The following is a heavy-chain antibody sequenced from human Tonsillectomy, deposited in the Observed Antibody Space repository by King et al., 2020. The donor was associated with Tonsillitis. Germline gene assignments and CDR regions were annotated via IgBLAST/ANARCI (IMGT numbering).Heavy chain of an antibody. Sequence: VQLVESGGGVVQPGRSLRLSCAASGFTFSSYGMHWVRQAPGKGLEWVAVISYDGSNKYYADSVKGRFTISRDNSKNTLYLQMNSLRAEDTAVYYCAKDPNMYSSGRRYFDYCGQGTLVTVSS. D-gene: IGHD6-19*01. CDR3: AKDPNMYSSGRRYFDY. CDR1: GFTFSSYG. V-gene: IGHV3-30*18. CDR2: ISYDGSNK. J-gene: IGHJ4*02.